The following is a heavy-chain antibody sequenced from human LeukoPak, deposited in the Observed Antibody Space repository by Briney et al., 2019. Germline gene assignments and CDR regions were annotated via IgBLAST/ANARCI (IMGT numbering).Heavy chain of an antibody. CDR2: ISGSGGST. CDR3: AKDALRYFDWLLLGFDY. CDR1: GFTFSSYA. J-gene: IGHJ4*02. V-gene: IGHV3-23*01. Sequence: GGSLRLSRAASGFTFSSYAMSWVRQAPGKGLEWVSAISGSGGSTYYADSVKGRFTISRDNSKNTLYLQMNSLRAEDTAVYYCAKDALRYFDWLLLGFDYWGQGTLVTVSS. D-gene: IGHD3-9*01.